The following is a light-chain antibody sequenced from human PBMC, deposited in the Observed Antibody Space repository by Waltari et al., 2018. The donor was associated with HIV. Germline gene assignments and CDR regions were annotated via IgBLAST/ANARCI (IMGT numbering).Light chain of an antibody. CDR2: WAS. J-gene: IGKJ4*01. Sequence: DIVMTQSPDSLAVSLGERATINCKSSRSVLYNSNNKGYIAWYQQKPGQPPKLLIYWASTRESGVPDRFSGSGSGTDFTLTISSLQAEDVAVYYCQQYYSTPLTFGGGTKVEIK. CDR3: QQYYSTPLT. CDR1: RSVLYNSNNKGY. V-gene: IGKV4-1*01.